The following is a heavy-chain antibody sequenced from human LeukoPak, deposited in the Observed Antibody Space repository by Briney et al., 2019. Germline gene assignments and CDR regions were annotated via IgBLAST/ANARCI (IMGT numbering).Heavy chain of an antibody. V-gene: IGHV3-30*03. CDR2: ISYDGSNK. CDR3: ASSYSSWFDY. CDR1: GFTFSSYG. Sequence: GGSLRLSCAASGFTFSSYGMHWVRQASGKGLEWVAVISYDGSNKYYADSVKGRFTISRDNSKNTLYLQMNSLRAEDTAVYYCASSYSSWFDYWGQGTLVTVSS. J-gene: IGHJ4*02. D-gene: IGHD6-6*01.